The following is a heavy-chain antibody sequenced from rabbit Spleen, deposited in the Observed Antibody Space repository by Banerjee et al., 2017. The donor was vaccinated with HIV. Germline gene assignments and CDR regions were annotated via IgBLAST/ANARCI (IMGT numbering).Heavy chain of an antibody. J-gene: IGHJ6*01. Sequence: QSLEESGGDLVKPGASLTLTCIASGVSFSGSSYMCWVRQAPGKGLEWIACIDAGSSGFTYFASWAKGRFTISKTSSTTVTLQMTSLTVADTATYFCARDTGSSFSSYGMDLWGPGTLVTVS. D-gene: IGHD8-1*01. V-gene: IGHV1S40*01. CDR3: ARDTGSSFSSYGMDL. CDR2: IDAGSSGFT. CDR1: GVSFSGSSY.